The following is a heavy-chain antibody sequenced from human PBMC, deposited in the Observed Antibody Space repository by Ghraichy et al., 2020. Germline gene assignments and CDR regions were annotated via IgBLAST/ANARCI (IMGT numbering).Heavy chain of an antibody. CDR1: GFTFSSYA. CDR3: AKDGGGTHDAFDI. V-gene: IGHV3-23*01. D-gene: IGHD1-26*01. Sequence: GGSLRLSCAASGFTFSSYAMSWVRQAPGKGLEWVSVISGSGGITYYADSVKGRFTISRDNSKNTLYLQMNSLRAEDTAVYYCAKDGGGTHDAFDIWGQGTMVTVSS. CDR2: ISGSGGIT. J-gene: IGHJ3*02.